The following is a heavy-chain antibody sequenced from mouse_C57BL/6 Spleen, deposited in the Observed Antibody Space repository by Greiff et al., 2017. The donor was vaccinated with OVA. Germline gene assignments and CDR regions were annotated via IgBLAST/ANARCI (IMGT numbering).Heavy chain of an antibody. V-gene: IGHV5-16*01. CDR3: ARDQSYYGSSYPYWYFDV. J-gene: IGHJ1*03. CDR2: INYDGSST. D-gene: IGHD1-1*01. CDR1: GFTFSDYY. Sequence: EVQLVESEGGLVQPGSSMKLSCTASGFTFSDYYMAWVRQVPEKGLEWVANINYDGSSTYYLDSLKSRFIISRDNAKNILYLQMSSLKSEDTATYYCARDQSYYGSSYPYWYFDVWGTGTTVTVSS.